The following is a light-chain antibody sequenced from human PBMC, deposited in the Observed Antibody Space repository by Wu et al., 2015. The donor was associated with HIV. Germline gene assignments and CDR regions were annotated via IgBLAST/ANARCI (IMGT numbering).Light chain of an antibody. Sequence: IRITQSPPSLSASTGDRVTITCRASQRISSSVAWYQQKPGRAPTLLIYEASTLQNGVPSRFSGSGSGTDFTLTISCLQSEDFATYYCQQYSAGLTFGGGTKVDIK. CDR2: EAS. V-gene: IGKV1-8*01. J-gene: IGKJ4*01. CDR1: QRISSS. CDR3: QQYSAGLT.